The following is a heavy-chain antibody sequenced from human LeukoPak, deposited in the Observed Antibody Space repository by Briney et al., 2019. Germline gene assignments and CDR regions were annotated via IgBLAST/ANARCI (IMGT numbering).Heavy chain of an antibody. V-gene: IGHV3-21*01. Sequence: KPGGSLRLSCAASGFTFSSYSMNWVRQAPGKGLEWVSSISSSSSYIYYADSVKGRFTISRDNAKNSLYLQMNSLRAEDTAVYYCARDRARIAARRDAFDIWGQGTMVTVSS. J-gene: IGHJ3*02. D-gene: IGHD6-6*01. CDR3: ARDRARIAARRDAFDI. CDR1: GFTFSSYS. CDR2: ISSSSSYI.